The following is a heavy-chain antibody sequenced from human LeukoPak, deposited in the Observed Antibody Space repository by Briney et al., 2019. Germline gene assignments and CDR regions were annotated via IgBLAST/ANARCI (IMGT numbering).Heavy chain of an antibody. V-gene: IGHV3-43*02. Sequence: PGGSLRLSCVASGLPIADFAMHWVRQAPGKGLEWVSLISGDGVSTFYADSVKGRFSISRDNSKNSLSLEMNSLRTEDTAMYYGARESGKFDYWGQGTLVAVSS. CDR3: ARESGKFDY. CDR2: ISGDGVST. J-gene: IGHJ4*02. CDR1: GLPIADFA.